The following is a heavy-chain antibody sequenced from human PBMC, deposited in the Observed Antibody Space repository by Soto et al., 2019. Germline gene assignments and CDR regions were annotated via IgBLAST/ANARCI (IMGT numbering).Heavy chain of an antibody. CDR1: GGSVSSGSYY. CDR3: AREYYYDSSGYYSYFDY. CDR2: IYYSGST. Sequence: QVQLQESGPGLVKPSETLSLTCTVSGGSVSSGSYYWSWIRQPPGKGLEWIGYIYYSGSTNYNPSLKRRVTISVDTSKNQFSLKRSSVTAADTAVYYCAREYYYDSSGYYSYFDYGGQGTLVTVSS. V-gene: IGHV4-61*01. D-gene: IGHD3-22*01. J-gene: IGHJ4*02.